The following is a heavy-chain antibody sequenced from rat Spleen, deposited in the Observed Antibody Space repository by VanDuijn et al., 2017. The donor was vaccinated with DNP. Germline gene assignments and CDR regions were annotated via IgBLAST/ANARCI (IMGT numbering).Heavy chain of an antibody. Sequence: QVQLRESGPGLVQPSQTLSLTCSVSGFSLTSYGVSWVRQPPGKGLEWIAAISSGGSTFYNSALKSRLSISRDTSKSQVFLKMNSLQTEDTAIYFCTREREFITAVVTCYFDYWGQGVLVTVSS. D-gene: IGHD1-1*01. CDR2: ISSGGST. J-gene: IGHJ2*01. CDR3: TREREFITAVVTCYFDY. V-gene: IGHV2S12*01. CDR1: GFSLTSYG.